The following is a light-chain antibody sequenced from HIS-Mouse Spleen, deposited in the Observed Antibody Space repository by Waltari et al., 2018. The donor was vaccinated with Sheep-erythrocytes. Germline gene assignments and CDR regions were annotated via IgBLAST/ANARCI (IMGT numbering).Light chain of an antibody. V-gene: IGKV1-13*02. J-gene: IGKJ2*01. CDR3: QQFSSYLYT. Sequence: AIQLTQSPSSLSASVGDRVTIPCRASQGISRALAWYQQEPGKAPKILIYDASSLESGVPSRCSGSGSGTDFTLTISSLQPEDCATDCCQQFSSYLYTFGQGTKLGIK. CDR1: QGISRA. CDR2: DAS.